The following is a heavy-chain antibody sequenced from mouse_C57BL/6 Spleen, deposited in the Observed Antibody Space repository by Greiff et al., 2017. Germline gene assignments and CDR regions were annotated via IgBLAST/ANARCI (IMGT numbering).Heavy chain of an antibody. CDR3: ARGHGNYLDY. D-gene: IGHD2-1*01. CDR2: IDPSDSET. V-gene: IGHV1-52*01. Sequence: QVQLQQPGAELVRPGSSVKLSCKASGYTFTSYWMHWVKQRPIQGLEWIGNIDPSDSETHYNQKFKDKATLTVDKSSSTAYMQLSSLTSEDSAVYYCARGHGNYLDYWGQGTTLTVSS. CDR1: GYTFTSYW. J-gene: IGHJ2*01.